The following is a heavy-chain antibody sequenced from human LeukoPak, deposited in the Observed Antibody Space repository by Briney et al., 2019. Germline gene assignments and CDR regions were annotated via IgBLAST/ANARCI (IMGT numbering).Heavy chain of an antibody. J-gene: IGHJ4*02. D-gene: IGHD2-15*01. V-gene: IGHV1-46*01. CDR1: GYTFTSYY. CDR2: INPSGGST. CDR3: ARSLVAATADY. Sequence: ASVKVSCKASGYTFTSYYMHWVRQAPGQGLEWMGIINPSGGSTSYAQKFQGRVTMTRDTSTSTAYMELSSLRSEDTAVYYCARSLVAATADYWGQGTLVTVSS.